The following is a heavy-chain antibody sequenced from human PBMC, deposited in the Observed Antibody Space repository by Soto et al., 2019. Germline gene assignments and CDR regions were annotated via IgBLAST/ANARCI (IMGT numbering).Heavy chain of an antibody. CDR3: ARGTYSISWYVHYYGMDV. Sequence: KPSETLSLTCIVSGGSLISGSYYWSWIRQHPGKGLEWIGYIYYSGSTYYNPSLKSLVTISVDTSKNQFSLKLSSVTAADTAVYYCARGTYSISWYVHYYGMDVWGQGTTVTVSS. V-gene: IGHV4-31*01. CDR1: GGSLISGSYY. D-gene: IGHD6-13*01. J-gene: IGHJ6*02. CDR2: IYYSGST.